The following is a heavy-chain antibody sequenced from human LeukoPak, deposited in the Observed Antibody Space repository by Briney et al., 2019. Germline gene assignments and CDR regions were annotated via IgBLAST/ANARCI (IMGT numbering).Heavy chain of an antibody. J-gene: IGHJ3*02. Sequence: SETLSLTCAVYGGSFSGYYWSWIRQPPGKGLEWIGEINHSGSTNYNPSLKSRVTISVDTPKNQFSLKLSSVTAADTAVYYCARGRDFAFDIWGQGTMVTVSS. CDR2: INHSGST. D-gene: IGHD3-3*01. V-gene: IGHV4-34*01. CDR1: GGSFSGYY. CDR3: ARGRDFAFDI.